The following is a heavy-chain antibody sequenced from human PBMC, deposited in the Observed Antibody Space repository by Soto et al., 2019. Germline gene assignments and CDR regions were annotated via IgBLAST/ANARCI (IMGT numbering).Heavy chain of an antibody. Sequence: GASVKVSCKVSGYTLTELSMHWVRQAPGKGLEWMGGFDPEDGETIYAQKFQGRVTMTEDTSTDTAYMELSSLRSEDTAVYYCATVDLTTVPPHYYYYYGMDVWGQGTTVTVSS. CDR2: FDPEDGET. CDR3: ATVDLTTVPPHYYYYYGMDV. CDR1: GYTLTELS. D-gene: IGHD4-17*01. J-gene: IGHJ6*02. V-gene: IGHV1-24*01.